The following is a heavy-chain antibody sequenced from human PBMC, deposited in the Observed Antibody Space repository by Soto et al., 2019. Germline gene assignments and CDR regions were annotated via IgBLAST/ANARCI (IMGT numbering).Heavy chain of an antibody. Sequence: GESLKISCKGSGYNFTSYWIGWVRQMPGKGLEWMGIIHPGDSDTRYSPSFRGQVTISADKSISTAYLQWRSLKASDTAIYYCVRYCYDTTGHRLPYWCQGALVTVSS. J-gene: IGHJ4*02. CDR1: GYNFTSYW. D-gene: IGHD3-22*01. CDR2: IHPGDSDT. V-gene: IGHV5-51*01. CDR3: VRYCYDTTGHRLPY.